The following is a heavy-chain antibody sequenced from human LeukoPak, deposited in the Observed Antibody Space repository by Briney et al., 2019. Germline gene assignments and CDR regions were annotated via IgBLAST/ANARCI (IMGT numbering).Heavy chain of an antibody. CDR2: IHTSGST. Sequence: SETLSLTCTVSGGSISSYFCTWIRQPAGKGLEWIVRIHTSGSTNYNPSLKSRVTMSVDTSKNQFSLKLSSVTAADTAVYYCARDPEGHGNYFDYWGQGALVTVSS. CDR1: GGSISSYF. V-gene: IGHV4-4*07. CDR3: ARDPEGHGNYFDY. J-gene: IGHJ4*02. D-gene: IGHD1-14*01.